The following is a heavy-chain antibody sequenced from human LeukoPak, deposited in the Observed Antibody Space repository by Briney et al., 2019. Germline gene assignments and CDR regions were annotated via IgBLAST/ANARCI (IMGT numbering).Heavy chain of an antibody. CDR2: INGNGGTT. CDR3: AKDLAGSGYYYDSSGS. Sequence: GGSLRLSCAASGFTFDDYGMSWVRQAPGKGLEWVSGINGNGGTTGYADSVKGRFTISRDNSKNTLYLQMNSLRAEDTAVYYCAKDLAGSGYYYDSSGSWGQGTLVTVSS. CDR1: GFTFDDYG. V-gene: IGHV3-20*04. J-gene: IGHJ5*02. D-gene: IGHD3-22*01.